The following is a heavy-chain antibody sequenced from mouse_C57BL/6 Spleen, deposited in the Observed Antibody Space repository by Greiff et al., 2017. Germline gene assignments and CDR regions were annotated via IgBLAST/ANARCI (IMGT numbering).Heavy chain of an antibody. CDR1: GYTFTDYY. V-gene: IGHV1-26*01. Sequence: EVQLQQSGPELVKPGASVKISCKASGYTFTDYYMNWVKQSHGKSLEWIGDINPNNGGTSYNQKFKGKATLTVDKSSSTAYMELRSLTSEDSAVYYCARKRDFDVWGTGTTVTVSS. CDR3: ARKRDFDV. J-gene: IGHJ1*03. CDR2: INPNNGGT.